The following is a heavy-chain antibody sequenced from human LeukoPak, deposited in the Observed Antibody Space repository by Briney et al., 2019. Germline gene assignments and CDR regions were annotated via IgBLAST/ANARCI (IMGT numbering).Heavy chain of an antibody. J-gene: IGHJ4*02. V-gene: IGHV3-23*01. CDR1: GFTFSSYA. Sequence: GGSLRLSCAASGFTFSSYAMSWVRQAPGKGLEWVSAISGSGGSTYYADSVKGQFTISRDNSKNTLYLQMNSLRAEDTAVYYCAKLRYYYDSSGYSDYWGQRTLVTVSS. CDR3: AKLRYYYDSSGYSDY. CDR2: ISGSGGST. D-gene: IGHD3-22*01.